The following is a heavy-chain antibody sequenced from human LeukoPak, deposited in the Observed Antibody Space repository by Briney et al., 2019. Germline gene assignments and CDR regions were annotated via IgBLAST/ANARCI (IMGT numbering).Heavy chain of an antibody. CDR2: IYYSGST. V-gene: IGHV4-31*03. CDR1: GGSISSGGYY. D-gene: IGHD3-9*01. CDR3: ARDTYYDILTGNYSSPPGPYGMDV. Sequence: SQTLSLTCTVSGGSISSGGYYWRWIRQHPGKGLEWIVYIYYSGSTYYNPSLKSRVTISVDTSKNQFSLKLSSVTAADTAVYYCARDTYYDILTGNYSSPPGPYGMDVWGKGTTVTVSS. J-gene: IGHJ6*04.